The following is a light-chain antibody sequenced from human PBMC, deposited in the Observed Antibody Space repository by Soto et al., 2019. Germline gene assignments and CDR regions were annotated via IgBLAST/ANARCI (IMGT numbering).Light chain of an antibody. CDR1: SSAVGTYDY. CDR3: SSHTSVNTRV. J-gene: IGLJ1*01. Sequence: QSALTQPASVSGSPGQSIAITCTGTSSAVGTYDYVSWYQQYPDKAPKLIIYEVTQRPSGVSNRFSGSKSGNTASLTISGLQAEDEADYYCSSHTSVNTRVFGTGTKVTV. CDR2: EVT. V-gene: IGLV2-14*01.